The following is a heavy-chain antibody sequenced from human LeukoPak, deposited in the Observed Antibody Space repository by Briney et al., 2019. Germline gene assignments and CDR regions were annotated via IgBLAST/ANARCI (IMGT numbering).Heavy chain of an antibody. CDR3: AKGRWGLTINNFDI. Sequence: PGGSLRLSCAASGFTFSSYGMHWVRQAPGKGLEWVAFIRYDGSNKYYAGSVRGRFTIYRDNSKNTLYLQMNSLRDEDTAVYYCAKGRWGLTINNFDIWGQGTMVSVSS. CDR2: IRYDGSNK. V-gene: IGHV3-30*02. CDR1: GFTFSSYG. D-gene: IGHD3-9*01. J-gene: IGHJ3*02.